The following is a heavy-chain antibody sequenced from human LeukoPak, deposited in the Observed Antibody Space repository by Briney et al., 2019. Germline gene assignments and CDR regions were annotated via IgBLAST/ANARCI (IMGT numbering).Heavy chain of an antibody. J-gene: IGHJ3*02. V-gene: IGHV4-4*07. D-gene: IGHD6-13*01. CDR1: GGSISSYY. CDR2: IYTSGST. Sequence: SETLSLTCTVSGGSISSYYWSWIRQPAGKGLEWIGRIYTSGSTNYNPSLKSRVTMSVDTSKNQFSLKLSSVTAADTAVYYCARNKRISSSWQKDAFDIWGQGTMVTVSS. CDR3: ARNKRISSSWQKDAFDI.